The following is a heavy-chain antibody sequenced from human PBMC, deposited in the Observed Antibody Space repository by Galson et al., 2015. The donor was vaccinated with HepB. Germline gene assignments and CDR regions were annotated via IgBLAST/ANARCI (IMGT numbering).Heavy chain of an antibody. V-gene: IGHV3-7*01. Sequence: SLRLSCAASGFTFHNYWMNWVRHTPGQGLEWVASMKQDGTEKYYAASVRGRFTISGDTAKNSLFLQMNSLRAEDTAVYHCYGGLYSGRWGRGTQVTVSS. CDR1: GFTFHNYW. J-gene: IGHJ4*02. D-gene: IGHD4-23*01. CDR3: YGGLYSGR. CDR2: MKQDGTEK.